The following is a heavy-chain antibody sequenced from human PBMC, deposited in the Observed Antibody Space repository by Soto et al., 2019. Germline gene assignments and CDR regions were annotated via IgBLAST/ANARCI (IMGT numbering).Heavy chain of an antibody. CDR3: ASAPDGPMPGSMDV. Sequence: PSETLSLTCTVSGGSISSSSYYWGWIRQPPGKGLEWIGSIYYSGSTYYNPSLKSRVTISVDTSKNQFSLKLSSVTAADTAVYYCASAPDGPMPGSMDVWGKGTTVTVSS. CDR1: GGSISSSSYY. CDR2: IYYSGST. J-gene: IGHJ6*04. V-gene: IGHV4-39*01. D-gene: IGHD2-2*01.